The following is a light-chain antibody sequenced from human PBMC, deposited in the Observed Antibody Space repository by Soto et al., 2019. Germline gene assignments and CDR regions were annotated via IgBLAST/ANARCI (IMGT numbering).Light chain of an antibody. V-gene: IGLV2-11*01. CDR2: DVS. Sequence: QSALTQPRSVSGSPGQSVTISCTGTSSDVGGYNYVSWYQHHPGKAPKFMIYDVSKRPSGVPDRFSGSKSGNTASLTISGLQAEDEADYYCCSYAGSYTWVFGGGTKVTVL. CDR3: CSYAGSYTWV. CDR1: SSDVGGYNY. J-gene: IGLJ3*02.